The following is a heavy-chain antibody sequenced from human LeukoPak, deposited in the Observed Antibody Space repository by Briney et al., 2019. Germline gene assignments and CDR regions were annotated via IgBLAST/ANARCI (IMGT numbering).Heavy chain of an antibody. D-gene: IGHD1-1*01. CDR3: ARDRVELGRRQYYYYGMDV. J-gene: IGHJ6*02. CDR1: GYTFTSYA. Sequence: ASVKVSCKASGYTFTSYAMNWVRQAPGQGLEWMGWINTNTGNPTYAQGFTGRFVFSLDTSVSTAYLQISSLKAEDTAVYYCARDRVELGRRQYYYYGMDVWGQGTTVTVSS. V-gene: IGHV7-4-1*02. CDR2: INTNTGNP.